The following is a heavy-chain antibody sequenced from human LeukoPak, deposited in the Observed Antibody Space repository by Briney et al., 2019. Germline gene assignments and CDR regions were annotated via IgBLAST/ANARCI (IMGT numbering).Heavy chain of an antibody. Sequence: GGSLRLSSAASGFTFSNAWMSWGRRAPGKGREWGGRIKSKTDGGTTDYAAPVKGRFTISRDDSKNTLYLQMNSLKTEDTAVYYCTTDSSGSNYWGQGTLVTVSS. D-gene: IGHD1-26*01. V-gene: IGHV3-15*01. CDR3: TTDSSGSNY. CDR2: IKSKTDGGTT. J-gene: IGHJ4*02. CDR1: GFTFSNAW.